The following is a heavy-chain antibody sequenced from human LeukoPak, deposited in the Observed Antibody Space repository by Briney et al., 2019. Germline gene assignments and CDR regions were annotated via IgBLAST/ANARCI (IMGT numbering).Heavy chain of an antibody. V-gene: IGHV5-51*01. CDR3: ARRGRGPSGSVYFFDS. CDR2: IYPGDSET. D-gene: IGHD3-10*01. J-gene: IGHJ4*02. CDR1: GYPFITYW. Sequence: GESLTITCQTSGYPFITYWIGWVRQMPGKGLEWLGLIYPGDSETRYSPSFQGQVTMSADRSNSTAYLQWSSLKASDTALYYCARRGRGPSGSVYFFDSWGQGTLVTVSS.